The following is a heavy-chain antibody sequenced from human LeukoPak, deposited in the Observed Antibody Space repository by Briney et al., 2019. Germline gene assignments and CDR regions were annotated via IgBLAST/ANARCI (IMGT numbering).Heavy chain of an antibody. CDR1: GFTFSSYS. CDR3: ARDSGWYRFDY. V-gene: IGHV3-21*01. D-gene: IGHD6-19*01. CDR2: ISSSSSYI. Sequence: GGSLRLSCAASGFTFSSYSMNWVRQAPGKGLEWVSSISSSSSYIYYADSVKGRFTISRDNAKSSLYLQMNSLRAEDTAVYYCARDSGWYRFDYWGQGTLVTVSS. J-gene: IGHJ4*02.